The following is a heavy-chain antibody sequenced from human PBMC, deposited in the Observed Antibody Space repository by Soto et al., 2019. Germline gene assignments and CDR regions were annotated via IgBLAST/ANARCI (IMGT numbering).Heavy chain of an antibody. D-gene: IGHD3-3*01. Sequence: LSLTCTVSGVSISNYFCNWIRQPAGKGLEWIGRIDNSGSTNYNPSLKSRITMSADTSRNQFSLKLNSVTAADTAVYYCARGGQDFWSGPFDYWGQGALVTVSS. V-gene: IGHV4-4*07. CDR3: ARGGQDFWSGPFDY. CDR2: IDNSGST. CDR1: GVSISNYF. J-gene: IGHJ4*02.